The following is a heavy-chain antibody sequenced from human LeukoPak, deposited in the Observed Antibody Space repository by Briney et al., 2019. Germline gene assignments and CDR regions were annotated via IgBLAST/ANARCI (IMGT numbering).Heavy chain of an antibody. V-gene: IGHV3-11*04. J-gene: IGHJ4*02. CDR2: ISSSGSTI. CDR1: GFTFSDYY. D-gene: IGHD3-22*01. Sequence: PGGSLRLSCAASGFTFSDYYMSWIRQAPGKGLEWVSYISSSGSTIYYADSVKGRFTISRDNAKNSLYLQMNGLRAEDTAVYYCARLRRYYDSSGYGGYYFDYWGQGTLVTVSS. CDR3: ARLRRYYDSSGYGGYYFDY.